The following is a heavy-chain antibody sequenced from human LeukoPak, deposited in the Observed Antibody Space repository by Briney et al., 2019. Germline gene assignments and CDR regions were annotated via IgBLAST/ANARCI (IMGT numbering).Heavy chain of an antibody. V-gene: IGHV4-4*07. CDR3: ARDQSAYCGGDCYSYYFDY. CDR1: GGSISSYY. Sequence: PSETLSLTCTVSGGSISSYYWSWIRQPAGKGLEWIGRIYTSGSTNYNPSLKSRVTMSVDTSKSQFSLKLSSVTAADTAVYYCARDQSAYCGGDCYSYYFDYWGQGTLVTVSS. D-gene: IGHD2-21*02. J-gene: IGHJ4*02. CDR2: IYTSGST.